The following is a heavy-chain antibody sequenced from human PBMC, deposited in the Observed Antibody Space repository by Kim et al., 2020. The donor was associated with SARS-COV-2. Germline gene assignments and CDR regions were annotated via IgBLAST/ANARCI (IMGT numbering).Heavy chain of an antibody. D-gene: IGHD2-21*01. V-gene: IGHV1-18*04. CDR2: ISAYNGNT. CDR3: SHTLVVYGMDV. J-gene: IGHJ6*02. CDR1: GYTFTSYG. Sequence: ASVKVSCKASGYTFTSYGISWVRQAPGQGLEWMGWISAYNGNTNYAQKPQGRVTMTTDTSTSTAYMELRSLRSDDTAVYYCSHTLVVYGMDVWGQGTTVTVSS.